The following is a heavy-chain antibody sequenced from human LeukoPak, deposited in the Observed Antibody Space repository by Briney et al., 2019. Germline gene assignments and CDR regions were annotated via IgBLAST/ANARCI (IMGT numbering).Heavy chain of an antibody. V-gene: IGHV3-11*04. Sequence: PGGSLRLSCAASGFTFSDYYMSWIRQAPGKGLEWVSYISSSGSTIYYADSVKGRFTISRDNSKNTLYLQMNSLRAEDTAVYYCARDGESEAVAGGVRWFDPWGQGALVTVSS. D-gene: IGHD6-19*01. CDR1: GFTFSDYY. CDR3: ARDGESEAVAGGVRWFDP. CDR2: ISSSGSTI. J-gene: IGHJ5*02.